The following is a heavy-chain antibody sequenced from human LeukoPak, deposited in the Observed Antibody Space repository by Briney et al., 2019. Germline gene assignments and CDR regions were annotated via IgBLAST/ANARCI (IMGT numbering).Heavy chain of an antibody. Sequence: SETLSLTCAVYGGSFSGYYWSWIRQPPGKGLEWIGEINHSGSTNYNPSLKRRVTISVDASKNQFYLTLSSVTAADTAVYYCARGSAIGLVTATRNYFDYSGQGTLVTVSS. V-gene: IGHV4-34*01. CDR3: ARGSAIGLVTATRNYFDY. D-gene: IGHD2-21*02. CDR2: INHSGST. CDR1: GGSFSGYY. J-gene: IGHJ4*02.